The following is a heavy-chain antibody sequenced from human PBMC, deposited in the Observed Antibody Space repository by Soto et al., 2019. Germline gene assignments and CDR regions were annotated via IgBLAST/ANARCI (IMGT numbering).Heavy chain of an antibody. CDR1: GGSFSGYY. V-gene: IGHV4-34*01. CDR2: LNHSGST. CDR3: RKKKRVPWVNTNARLRYLYY. D-gene: IGHD6-6*01. J-gene: IGHJ4*01. Sequence: QVQLQQWGAGLLKPSETLSLTCAVYGGSFSGYYWSWIRQPPGNGLEWFGELNHSGSTNSNPSLNIRVTTPVDKSMFHVSLKLRSVTGADSLVYYCRKKKRVPWVNTNARLRYLYYSCHGTLLT.